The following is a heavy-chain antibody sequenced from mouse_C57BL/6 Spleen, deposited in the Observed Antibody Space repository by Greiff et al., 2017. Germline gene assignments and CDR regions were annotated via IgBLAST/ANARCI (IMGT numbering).Heavy chain of an antibody. V-gene: IGHV1-5*01. CDR1: GYTFTSYW. CDR2: IYPGNSDT. D-gene: IGHD1-1*01. J-gene: IGHJ2*01. Sequence: VQLQQSGTVLARPGASVKMSCKTSGYTFTSYWMHWVKPRPGQGLEWIGAIYPGNSDTSYNQKFKGKAKLTAVTSASTAYMELSSLTNEDSAVYYCTREEYYYGSSYVLFDYWGQGTTLTVSS. CDR3: TREEYYYGSSYVLFDY.